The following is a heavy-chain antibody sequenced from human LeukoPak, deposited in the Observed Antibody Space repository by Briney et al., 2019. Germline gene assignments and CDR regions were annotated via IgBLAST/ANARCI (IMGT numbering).Heavy chain of an antibody. J-gene: IGHJ6*04. CDR2: ISSSSSYI. V-gene: IGHV3-21*01. D-gene: IGHD2-15*01. Sequence: PGGSLRLSCAASGFTFSSYSMNWVRQAPGKGLEWVSSISSSSSYIYYADSVKGRFTISRDNAKNSLYLQMNSLRAEDTAVYYCARDRSAGREGGGMDVWGKGTTVTVSS. CDR3: ARDRSAGREGGGMDV. CDR1: GFTFSSYS.